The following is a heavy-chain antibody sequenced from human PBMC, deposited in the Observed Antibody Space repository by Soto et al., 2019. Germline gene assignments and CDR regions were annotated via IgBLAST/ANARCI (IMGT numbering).Heavy chain of an antibody. V-gene: IGHV1-69*13. J-gene: IGHJ4*02. CDR2: IIPIFGTA. D-gene: IGHD5-18*01. CDR1: GGTSSSYA. CDR3: ARVNPDLIVDTAMAYFDY. Sequence: SVKVSCKASGGTSSSYAISWVRQAPGQGLEWMGGIIPIFGTANYAQKFQGRVTITADESTSTAYMELSSLRSEDTAVYYCARVNPDLIVDTAMAYFDYWGQGTLVTVSS.